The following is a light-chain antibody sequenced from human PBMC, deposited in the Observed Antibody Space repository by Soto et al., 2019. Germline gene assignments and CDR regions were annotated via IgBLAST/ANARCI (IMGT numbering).Light chain of an antibody. CDR2: DVS. Sequence: QSALTQPASVSGSPGQSITISCTGTSSDVGAYNFVSWYQQHPGKVSKLMIFDVSSRPSWVSDRVSGSKSGNTASLTISGLTAEDEGDYYCSSYTSSSTHVFGSGTKVTVL. J-gene: IGLJ1*01. V-gene: IGLV2-14*03. CDR3: SSYTSSSTHV. CDR1: SSDVGAYNF.